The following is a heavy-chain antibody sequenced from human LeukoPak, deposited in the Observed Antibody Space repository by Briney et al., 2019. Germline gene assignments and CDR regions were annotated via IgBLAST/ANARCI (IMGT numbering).Heavy chain of an antibody. CDR1: GFSFGSFG. Sequence: PGGSLRLSCAASGFSFGSFGIHWVRQAPGKGLEWVAFIQYDGGKEYYADSVKGRFTISRDNSKNTLYLQMDSLRPEDTALYYCAKPAILDSWGQGTPVTVSS. D-gene: IGHD6-25*01. CDR2: IQYDGGKE. V-gene: IGHV3-30*02. CDR3: AKPAILDS. J-gene: IGHJ4*02.